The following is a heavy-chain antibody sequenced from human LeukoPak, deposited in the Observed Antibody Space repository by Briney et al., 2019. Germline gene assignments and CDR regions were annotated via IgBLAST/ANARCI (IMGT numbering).Heavy chain of an antibody. CDR3: ATDGQRGYSYGYYFDY. V-gene: IGHV1-24*01. Sequence: ASVKVSCKVSGYTLTELSMHWVRQAPGKGLEWMGGFDPEDGETIYAQEFQGRVTMTEDTSTDTAYMELSSLRSEDTAVYYCATDGQRGYSYGYYFDYWGREPWSPSPQ. J-gene: IGHJ4*02. CDR1: GYTLTELS. D-gene: IGHD5-18*01. CDR2: FDPEDGET.